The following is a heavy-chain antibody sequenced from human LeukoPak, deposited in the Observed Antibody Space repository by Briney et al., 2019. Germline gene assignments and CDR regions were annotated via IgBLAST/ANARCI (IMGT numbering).Heavy chain of an antibody. CDR1: GFTFSSSA. D-gene: IGHD6-19*01. J-gene: IGHJ4*02. V-gene: IGHV3-64*02. CDR3: ARWAVSGKGGLDY. CDR2: INSNGGST. Sequence: PGGFLRLSCAASGFTFSSSAMHWVRQAPGKGLEHVSAINSNGGSTYYADSVKGRFTISRDNSKNTLYLQMGSLRAEDMAVYYCARWAVSGKGGLDYWGQGILVTVSS.